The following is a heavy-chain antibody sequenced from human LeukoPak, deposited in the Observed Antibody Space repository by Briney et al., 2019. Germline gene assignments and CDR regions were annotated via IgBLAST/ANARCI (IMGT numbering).Heavy chain of an antibody. CDR3: AKSGGSSGYYYFDY. CDR1: GFTFDDNA. Sequence: GGSLRLSCAASGFTFDDNAMHWVRQPPGKGLEWVSGTSWNSGSIGCADSVKGRFTISRDNAKNSLDLQMNSLRVEDTALYYCAKSGGSSGYYYFDYWCQGTLVTVSS. V-gene: IGHV3-9*01. CDR2: TSWNSGSI. J-gene: IGHJ4*02. D-gene: IGHD3-22*01.